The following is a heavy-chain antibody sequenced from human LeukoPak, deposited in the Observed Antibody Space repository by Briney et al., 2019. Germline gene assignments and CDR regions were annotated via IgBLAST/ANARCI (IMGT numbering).Heavy chain of an antibody. Sequence: PSETLSLTCTVSGGSISSSSYYWGWIRQPPGKGLEWIGSIYYSGSTCYNPSLKSRVTISVDTSKNQFSLKLSSVTAADTAVYYCASFTVTTFSADYWGQGTLVTVSS. CDR3: ASFTVTTFSADY. CDR2: IYYSGST. V-gene: IGHV4-39*01. J-gene: IGHJ4*02. CDR1: GGSISSSSYY. D-gene: IGHD4-17*01.